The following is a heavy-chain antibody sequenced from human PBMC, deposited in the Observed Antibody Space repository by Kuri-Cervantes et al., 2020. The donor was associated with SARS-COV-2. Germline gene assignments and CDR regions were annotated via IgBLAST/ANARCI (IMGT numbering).Heavy chain of an antibody. CDR3: ARDVGDSGSDY. Sequence: GGSLRLSCAASGFTFSTYDMYWVRQAPGKGLEWVAFIWNDGSNKYYADSVKGRFTISGDNSKNTLYLQMDSLRGNDTAVYYCARDVGDSGSDYWGQGTLVTVSS. CDR1: GFTFSTYD. J-gene: IGHJ4*02. CDR2: IWNDGSNK. D-gene: IGHD3-10*01. V-gene: IGHV3-33*08.